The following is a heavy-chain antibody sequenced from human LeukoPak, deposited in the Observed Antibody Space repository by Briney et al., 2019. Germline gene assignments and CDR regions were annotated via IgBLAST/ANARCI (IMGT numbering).Heavy chain of an antibody. D-gene: IGHD3-10*01. CDR3: AKDSNYGSDYYFDY. V-gene: IGHV3-23*01. CDR1: GFTFSNYA. Sequence: GGSLRLSCAASGFTFSNYAMSWVRQAPGKGLEWVSAINGGGSTTYYADSVKGRFTISRDNSKNTLYLQMSSLRAEDTALYYCAKDSNYGSDYYFDYWGQGTLVTVSS. J-gene: IGHJ4*02. CDR2: INGGGSTT.